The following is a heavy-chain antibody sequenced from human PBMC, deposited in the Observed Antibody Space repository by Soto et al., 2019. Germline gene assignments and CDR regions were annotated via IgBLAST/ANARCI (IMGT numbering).Heavy chain of an antibody. Sequence: SETLSLTCTVSGGSISSGGYYWSWIRQHPGKGLEWIGYIYYSGSTYYNPSLKSRVTISVDTSKNQFSLKLSSVTAADTAVCYCARDAGPYGDPSYYYGMDVWGQGTTVTVSS. D-gene: IGHD4-17*01. CDR3: ARDAGPYGDPSYYYGMDV. CDR1: GGSISSGGYY. CDR2: IYYSGST. V-gene: IGHV4-31*03. J-gene: IGHJ6*02.